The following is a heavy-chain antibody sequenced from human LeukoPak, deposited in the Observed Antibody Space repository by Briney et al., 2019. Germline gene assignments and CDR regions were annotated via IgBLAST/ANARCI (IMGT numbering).Heavy chain of an antibody. CDR2: IYYSGST. J-gene: IGHJ3*02. Sequence: PSETLSLTCTVSGGSISSYYWSWIRQPPGKGLEWIGYIYYSGSTNYNPSLKSRVTISVDTSKNQFSLKLSSVTAADTAVYYCARHFTGIATWVHAFDIWGQGTMVTVSS. V-gene: IGHV4-59*08. CDR3: ARHFTGIATWVHAFDI. CDR1: GGSISSYY. D-gene: IGHD6-13*01.